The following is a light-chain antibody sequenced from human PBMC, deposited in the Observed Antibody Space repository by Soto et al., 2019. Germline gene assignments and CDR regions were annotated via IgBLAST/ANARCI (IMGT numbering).Light chain of an antibody. J-gene: IGKJ2*01. CDR1: QSISSY. Sequence: DIQMTQSPSSLSASVGDRVTITCRASQSISSYLNWHQQKPGKAPSLLIYAASSLQSGVPSRFSGSGSGTDFTLTISSLQPEDSATYYCQQSYSTPRTFGQGTKLEIK. CDR3: QQSYSTPRT. V-gene: IGKV1-39*01. CDR2: AAS.